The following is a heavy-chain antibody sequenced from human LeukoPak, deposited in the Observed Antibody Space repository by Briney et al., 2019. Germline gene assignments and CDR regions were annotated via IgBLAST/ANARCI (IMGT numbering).Heavy chain of an antibody. CDR3: ASLSGDYGGY. CDR1: GFTFSNYW. D-gene: IGHD4-17*01. Sequence: GGSLRLSCVVSGFTFSNYWMHWVRQAPGKGLEWVSYISSSSSTIYYADSVKGRFTISRDNAKNSLYLQMNSLRAEDTAVYYCASLSGDYGGYWGQGALVTVSS. CDR2: ISSSSSTI. V-gene: IGHV3-48*04. J-gene: IGHJ4*02.